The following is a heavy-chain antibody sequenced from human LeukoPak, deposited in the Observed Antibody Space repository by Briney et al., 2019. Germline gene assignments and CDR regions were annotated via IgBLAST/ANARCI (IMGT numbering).Heavy chain of an antibody. CDR1: GGTFSSYA. CDR2: IIPILGIA. V-gene: IGHV1-69*04. J-gene: IGHJ4*02. CDR3: ASGGYSYGHFDY. Sequence: SVKVSCKASGGTFSSYAISWVRQAPGQGLEWMGRIIPILGIANYAQKFQGRVTITADKSTSTAYMELSSLRSEDTAVYYCASGGYSYGHFDYWGQGTLVTVSS. D-gene: IGHD5-18*01.